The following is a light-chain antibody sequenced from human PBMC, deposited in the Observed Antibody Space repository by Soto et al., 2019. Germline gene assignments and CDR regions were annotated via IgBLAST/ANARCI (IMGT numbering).Light chain of an antibody. V-gene: IGKV4-1*01. CDR1: QSVFSNSKNKNY. Sequence: DIVMTQSPDSLAVSLGERATINCKSSQSVFSNSKNKNYLAWYQQKPRQPPKLLIYWASTRESGVPDRFSGSGSGTDFTLTISSLQAEDVAVYYCQQYYGTPPYTFGQGTKLEIK. J-gene: IGKJ2*01. CDR3: QQYYGTPPYT. CDR2: WAS.